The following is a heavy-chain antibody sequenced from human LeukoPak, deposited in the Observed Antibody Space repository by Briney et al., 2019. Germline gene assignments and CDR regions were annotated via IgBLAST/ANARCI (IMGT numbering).Heavy chain of an antibody. Sequence: GGSLRLSCAASGFTFDNFAMHWVRQAPGKGLEWVSRINTDGSSTSYADSVKGRFTISRDNAKNTLYLQMNSLRAEDTAVYYCARVDIVVVPAAEAWYYYYMDVWGKGTTVTASS. CDR1: GFTFDNFA. CDR3: ARVDIVVVPAAEAWYYYYMDV. V-gene: IGHV3-74*01. CDR2: INTDGSST. J-gene: IGHJ6*03. D-gene: IGHD2-2*03.